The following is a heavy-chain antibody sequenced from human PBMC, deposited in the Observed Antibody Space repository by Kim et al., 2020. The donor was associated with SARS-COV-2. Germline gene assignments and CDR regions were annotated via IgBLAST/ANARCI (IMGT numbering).Heavy chain of an antibody. J-gene: IGHJ4*02. CDR3: TTHLISSSSHDFDC. CDR1: GLIFRDHA. V-gene: IGHV3-43*02. D-gene: IGHD6-6*01. Sequence: GGSLRLSCVASGLIFRDHALHWVRQVPGKGLEWVAIISGDGGRTDYAESVRGRFTISRDNGRNSLYLELNSLRIEDSALYYCTTHLISSSSHDFDCWGQGALVTVSA. CDR2: ISGDGGRT.